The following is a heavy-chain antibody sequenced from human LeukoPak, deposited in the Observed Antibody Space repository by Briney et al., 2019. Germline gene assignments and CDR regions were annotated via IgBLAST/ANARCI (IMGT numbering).Heavy chain of an antibody. Sequence: ASVKVSCKASGGTFSSYAISWVRQAPGQGLEWMGGIIPIFGTANYAQKFQGRVTITADESTSTAYMELSSLRSEDTAVYYCARDPIAAAGPYYYYYYMDVWGKGTTVTVSS. CDR3: ARDPIAAAGPYYYYYYMDV. CDR2: IIPIFGTA. J-gene: IGHJ6*03. CDR1: GGTFSSYA. D-gene: IGHD6-13*01. V-gene: IGHV1-69*13.